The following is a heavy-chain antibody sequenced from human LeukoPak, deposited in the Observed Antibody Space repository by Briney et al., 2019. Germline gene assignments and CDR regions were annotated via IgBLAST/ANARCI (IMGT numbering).Heavy chain of an antibody. Sequence: PGGSLRLSCAASGFIYSDYWVNWVRQAPGKGLEWVANIKTDGSEKYYVDSVKGRFTISRDNAKNSLYLQMSSLRAEDTAVYYCARGGWRPDPWGQGTLVTVSS. D-gene: IGHD6-19*01. V-gene: IGHV3-7*01. CDR1: GFIYSDYW. J-gene: IGHJ5*02. CDR2: IKTDGSEK. CDR3: ARGGWRPDP.